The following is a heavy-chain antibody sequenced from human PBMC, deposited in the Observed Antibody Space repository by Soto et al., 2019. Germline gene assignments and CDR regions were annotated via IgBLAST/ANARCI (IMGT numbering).Heavy chain of an antibody. J-gene: IGHJ4*02. V-gene: IGHV3-30*18. CDR3: AKDVLDTAMVNFDY. D-gene: IGHD5-18*01. CDR1: GFTFSSYG. CDR2: ISYDGSNK. Sequence: SLRLSCAASGFTFSSYGMHCVRQAPGKGLEWVAVISYDGSNKYYADSVKGRFTISRDNSKNTLYLQMNSLRAEDTAVYYCAKDVLDTAMVNFDYWGQGTLVTVSS.